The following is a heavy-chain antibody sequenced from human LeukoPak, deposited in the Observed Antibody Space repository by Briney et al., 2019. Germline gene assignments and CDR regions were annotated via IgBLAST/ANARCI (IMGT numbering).Heavy chain of an antibody. D-gene: IGHD4-11*01. V-gene: IGHV1-2*02. Sequence: ASVKGSCKASEYTFTGYYMHWVRRAPGQGLEWMGWINPNSGGTNYAQKFQGRVTMTRDTSISTAYMELSRLRSDDTAVYYCARDLDYSNYADYWGQGTLVTVSS. J-gene: IGHJ4*02. CDR1: EYTFTGYY. CDR3: ARDLDYSNYADY. CDR2: INPNSGGT.